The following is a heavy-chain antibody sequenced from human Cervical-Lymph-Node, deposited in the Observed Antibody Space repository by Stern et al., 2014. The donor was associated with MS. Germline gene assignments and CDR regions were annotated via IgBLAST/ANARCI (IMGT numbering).Heavy chain of an antibody. CDR3: ARGTNYYDSSGYSQVYYYYGMDV. J-gene: IGHJ6*02. D-gene: IGHD3-22*01. CDR2: INPSGGST. CDR1: GYTFTCYY. V-gene: IGHV1-46*01. Sequence: QLVQSGAEVKKPGASVKVSCKASGYTFTCYYMHWVRQAPGQGLEWMGIINPSGGSTSYAQKFQGRVTMTRDTSTSTVYMELSSLRSEDTAVYYCARGTNYYDSSGYSQVYYYYGMDVWGQGTTVTVSS.